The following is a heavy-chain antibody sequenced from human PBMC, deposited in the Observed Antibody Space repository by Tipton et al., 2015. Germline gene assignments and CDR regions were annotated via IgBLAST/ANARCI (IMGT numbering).Heavy chain of an antibody. CDR2: IYYSGSA. CDR1: ADSISNYY. V-gene: IGHV4-59*01. D-gene: IGHD3-22*01. J-gene: IGHJ4*02. Sequence: TLSLTCTFSADSISNYYWSWIRQPPGKGLEWIGFIYYSGSATYNPSLKSRVTISLDTSKNHFSLRLSSVTAADTAVYYCAGSYDSSGYYYNLDFWGQGTLVTVSS. CDR3: AGSYDSSGYYYNLDF.